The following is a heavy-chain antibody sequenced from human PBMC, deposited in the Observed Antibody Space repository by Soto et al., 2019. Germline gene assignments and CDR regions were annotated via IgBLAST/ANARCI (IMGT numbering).Heavy chain of an antibody. J-gene: IGHJ6*02. CDR2: IYWDDDK. Sequence: SGPTLVNPTQTLTLPCTFSGFSLSTSGVGVGWIRQPPGKALEWLALIYWDDDKRYSPSLRSRLTISKGASRNQVVLTMTNMDPVDTATYHCIQSRCGGDCLQSYASHYYYGMDVWGQGTTVTVSS. CDR1: GFSLSTSGVG. V-gene: IGHV2-5*02. CDR3: IQSRCGGDCLQSYASHYYYGMDV. D-gene: IGHD2-21*02.